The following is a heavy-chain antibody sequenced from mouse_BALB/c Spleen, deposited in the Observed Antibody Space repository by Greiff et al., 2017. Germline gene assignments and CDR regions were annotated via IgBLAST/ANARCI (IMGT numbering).Heavy chain of an antibody. J-gene: IGHJ2*01. CDR3: ARRGGHYYFDY. D-gene: IGHD1-2*01. CDR1: GFTFSSYY. V-gene: IGHV5-6-2*01. Sequence: EVKLVESGGGLVKLGGSLKLSCAASGFTFSSYYMSWVRQTPEKRLELVAAINSNGGSTYYPDTVKGRFTISRDNAKNTLYLQMSSLKSEDTALYYCARRGGHYYFDYWGQGTTLTVSS. CDR2: INSNGGST.